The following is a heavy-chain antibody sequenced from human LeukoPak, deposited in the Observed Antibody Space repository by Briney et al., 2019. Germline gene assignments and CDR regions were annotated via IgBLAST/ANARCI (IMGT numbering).Heavy chain of an antibody. D-gene: IGHD5-24*01. J-gene: IGHJ4*02. CDR2: FDPEDGET. V-gene: IGHV1-24*01. CDR1: GYTLTELS. Sequence: ASVKVSCKVSGYTLTELSMHWVRQAPGKGLEWMGGFDPEDGETIYAQKFQGRVTMTEDTSTDTAYMELNSLRPEDTAVYYCAKAEGDGFNSNFDYWGQGTLVTVSS. CDR3: AKAEGDGFNSNFDY.